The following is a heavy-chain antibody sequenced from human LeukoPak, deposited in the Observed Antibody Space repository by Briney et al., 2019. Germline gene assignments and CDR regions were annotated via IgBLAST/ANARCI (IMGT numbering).Heavy chain of an antibody. V-gene: IGHV4-59*01. Sequence: SETLSLTCTVSGGSISSYYWSWIRQPPGKGLEWIGYIYYSGSTNYNPSLKSRVTISVDTSKNQFSLKLSSVTAADTAVYYCARVDSSSSVLTYYYYYMDVWGKGTTVTVSS. CDR1: GGSISSYY. J-gene: IGHJ6*03. CDR2: IYYSGST. D-gene: IGHD6-6*01. CDR3: ARVDSSSSVLTYYYYYMDV.